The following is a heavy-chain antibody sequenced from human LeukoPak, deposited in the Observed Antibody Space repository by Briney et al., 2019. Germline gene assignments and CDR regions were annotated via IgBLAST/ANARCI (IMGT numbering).Heavy chain of an antibody. CDR3: AKDSQRFWGGRFLIDY. CDR2: ISYDGSNK. D-gene: IGHD3-3*01. V-gene: IGHV3-30*18. CDR1: GFTFSSYG. Sequence: QSGRSLRLSCAASGFTFSSYGMHWVRQAPGKGLEWVAVISYDGSNKYYADSVKGRFTISRDDSKNTLYLQMNSLRAEDTAVYYCAKDSQRFWGGRFLIDYWGQGTLVTVSS. J-gene: IGHJ4*02.